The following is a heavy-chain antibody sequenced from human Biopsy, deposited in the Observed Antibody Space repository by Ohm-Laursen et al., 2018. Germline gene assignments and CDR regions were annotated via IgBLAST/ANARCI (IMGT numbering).Heavy chain of an antibody. Sequence: GTLSLTCTVSGGPLSSYSWSWIRQPAGKGLEGIGQIYTSGITNYNPSLKSRVTMSVDTSKIKFSLRVSSVTAADTAVYYCARDRDRRGWFDPWGQGTLVTVSS. V-gene: IGHV4-4*07. CDR3: ARDRDRRGWFDP. J-gene: IGHJ5*02. CDR1: GGPLSSYS. D-gene: IGHD1-14*01. CDR2: IYTSGIT.